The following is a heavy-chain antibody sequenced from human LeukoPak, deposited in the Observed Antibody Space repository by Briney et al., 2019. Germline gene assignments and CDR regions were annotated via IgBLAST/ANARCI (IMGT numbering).Heavy chain of an antibody. CDR1: GYRFSTYW. V-gene: IGHV5-51*01. CDR3: VRQGPTSSTSWGLGY. Sequence: GESLKISCKGSGYRFSTYWIGWVRQMPGKGLEWIGIVYPGDSDTRYSPSFKGQVTISVDKSISTAFLQWTSLKASDTAMFYYVRQGPTSSTSWGLGYWGQGTLVTVSS. CDR2: VYPGDSDT. D-gene: IGHD2-2*01. J-gene: IGHJ4*02.